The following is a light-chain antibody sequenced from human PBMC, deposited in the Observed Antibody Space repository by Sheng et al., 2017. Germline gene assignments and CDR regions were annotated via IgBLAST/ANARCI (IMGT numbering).Light chain of an antibody. CDR2: AAS. CDR1: QGISSY. J-gene: IGKJ1*01. Sequence: DIQLTQSPSFLSASVGDRVTITCRASQGISSYLAWYQQKPGKAPKLLIYAASTLQSGVPSRFSGSGSGTEFTLTISSLQPEDFATYYCQQYDNSPWTFGQGTKVEIK. V-gene: IGKV1-9*01. CDR3: QQYDNSPWT.